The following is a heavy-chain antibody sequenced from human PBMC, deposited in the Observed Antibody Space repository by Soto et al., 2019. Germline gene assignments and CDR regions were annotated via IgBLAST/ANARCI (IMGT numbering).Heavy chain of an antibody. CDR3: ARDLSRYCTNGVCDPPSHYYYGLDV. V-gene: IGHV1-3*01. Sequence: ASVKVSCKASGYTFTSYAMHWVRQAPGQRLEWMGWINAGNGNTKYSQKFQGRVTITRDTSASTAYMELSSLRSEDTAVYYCARDLSRYCTNGVCDPPSHYYYGLDVWGQGTTVTVAS. CDR1: GYTFTSYA. CDR2: INAGNGNT. J-gene: IGHJ6*02. D-gene: IGHD2-8*01.